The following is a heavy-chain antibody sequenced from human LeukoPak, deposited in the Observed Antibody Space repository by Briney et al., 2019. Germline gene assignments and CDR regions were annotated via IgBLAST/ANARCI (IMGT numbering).Heavy chain of an antibody. CDR3: AELGITMIGGV. CDR2: ISSSSSTI. J-gene: IGHJ6*04. V-gene: IGHV3-48*01. Sequence: GGPLRLSCAASGFTFSSYSMNWVPQAPGKGLEWVSYISSSSSTIYYADSVKGRFTISRDNAKNSLYLQMDSLRAEDTAVYYCAELGITMIGGVWGKGTTVTISS. D-gene: IGHD3-10*02. CDR1: GFTFSSYS.